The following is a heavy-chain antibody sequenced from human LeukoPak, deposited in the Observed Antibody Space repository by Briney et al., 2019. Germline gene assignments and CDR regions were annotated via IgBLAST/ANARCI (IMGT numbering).Heavy chain of an antibody. D-gene: IGHD3-22*01. CDR2: ISGSGGST. CDR3: ASGLDYYDSSGYCSVAFDI. Sequence: GGSLRLSCAASGFTFSNYAMSWVRQAPGKGLEWVSAISGSGGSTYYADSVKGRFTISRDNSKNTLYLQMNSLRAEDTAVYYCASGLDYYDSSGYCSVAFDIWGQGTMVTVSS. CDR1: GFTFSNYA. V-gene: IGHV3-23*01. J-gene: IGHJ3*02.